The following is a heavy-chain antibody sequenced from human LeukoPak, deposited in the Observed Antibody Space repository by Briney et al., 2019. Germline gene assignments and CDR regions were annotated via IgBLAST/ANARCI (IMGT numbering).Heavy chain of an antibody. CDR3: AKIGYCSSTSCYGFDY. CDR1: GFTFSSYA. Sequence: QTGGSLRLSCAASGFTFSSYAMSWVRQAPGKGLEWVSAISGSGGSTYYADSVKGRFTISRDNSKNTLYLQMNSLRAEDTAVYYCAKIGYCSSTSCYGFDYWGQGTLVTVSS. V-gene: IGHV3-23*01. J-gene: IGHJ4*02. CDR2: ISGSGGST. D-gene: IGHD2-2*01.